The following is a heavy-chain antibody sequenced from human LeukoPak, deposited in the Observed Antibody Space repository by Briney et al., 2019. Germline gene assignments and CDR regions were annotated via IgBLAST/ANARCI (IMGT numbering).Heavy chain of an antibody. CDR1: GYTFTGYH. CDR3: ATEQYYYDSSGYYYRDY. J-gene: IGHJ4*02. V-gene: IGHV1-8*02. CDR2: MNPNSGNT. D-gene: IGHD3-22*01. Sequence: ASVKVSCKASGYTFTGYHMHWVRQAPGQGLEWMGWMNPNSGNTGYAQKFQGRVTMTRNTSISTAYMELSSLRSEDTAVYYCATEQYYYDSSGYYYRDYWGQGTLVTVSS.